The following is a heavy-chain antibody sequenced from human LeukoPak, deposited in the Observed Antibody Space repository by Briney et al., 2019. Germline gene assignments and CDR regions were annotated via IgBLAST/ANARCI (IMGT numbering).Heavy chain of an antibody. V-gene: IGHV4-39*07. J-gene: IGHJ5*02. CDR3: ARVSSSWLGNWFDP. CDR1: GGSISSSSYY. D-gene: IGHD6-13*01. Sequence: ETLSLTCTVSGGSISSSSYYWGWIRQPPGKGLEWIGSIYYSGSTYYNPSLKSRVTISVDTSKNQFSLKLSSVTAADTAVYYCARVSSSWLGNWFDPWGREPWSPSPQ. CDR2: IYYSGST.